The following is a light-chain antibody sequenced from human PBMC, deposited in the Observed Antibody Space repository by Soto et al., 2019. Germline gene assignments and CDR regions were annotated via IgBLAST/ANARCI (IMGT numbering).Light chain of an antibody. Sequence: QSVLTQPPSVLGVPGQRVTIACTGSSSNIGAVYDVHWYQQVPGSAPKLLIYGQNNRPSGVPDRFSGSKSGTSASLAITGLQAEDEADYYFQSYDSTLTSVVFGGGTKLTVL. V-gene: IGLV1-40*01. CDR1: SSNIGAVYD. CDR2: GQN. J-gene: IGLJ2*01. CDR3: QSYDSTLTSVV.